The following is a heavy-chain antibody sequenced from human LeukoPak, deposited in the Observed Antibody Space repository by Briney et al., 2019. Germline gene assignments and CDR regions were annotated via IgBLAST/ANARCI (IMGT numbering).Heavy chain of an antibody. CDR2: INRGGST. V-gene: IGHV4-4*02. CDR1: GGSISSSNW. Sequence: SETLSLTCAVSGGSISSSNWWSWVRQPPEKGLEWIGEINRGGSTNYNPSLKSRVSISLDTSKNQFSLKLSSVTAADTAVYYCARGYGSGSYYPYWGQGTLVTVSS. J-gene: IGHJ4*02. D-gene: IGHD3-10*01. CDR3: ARGYGSGSYYPY.